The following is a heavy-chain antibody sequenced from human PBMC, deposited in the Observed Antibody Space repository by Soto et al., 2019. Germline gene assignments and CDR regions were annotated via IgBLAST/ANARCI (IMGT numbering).Heavy chain of an antibody. V-gene: IGHV3-23*01. CDR2: ISGSGGST. CDR3: ATSRGRGSYRF. CDR1: GFTFSSYA. J-gene: IGHJ4*02. D-gene: IGHD3-16*02. Sequence: GGSLRLSCAASGFTFSSYAMSWVRQAPGKGLEWVSAISGSGGSTYYADSVKGRFTISRDNAKNSLYLQMNSLRAEDTAVYYCATSRGRGSYRFWGQGTLVTVSS.